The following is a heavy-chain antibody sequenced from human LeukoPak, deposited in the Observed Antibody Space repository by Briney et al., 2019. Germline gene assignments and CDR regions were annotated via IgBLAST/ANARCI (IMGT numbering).Heavy chain of an antibody. D-gene: IGHD6-13*01. J-gene: IGHJ6*02. V-gene: IGHV3-49*03. CDR1: GFTFGDYA. CDR2: IRSKAYGGTT. CDR3: TRDGQYSSSWYPSCYYYYGMDV. Sequence: GGSLRLSCTASGFTFGDYAMSWFRQAPGEGLEWVGFIRSKAYGGTTEYAASVKGRFTISRDDSKSIAYLQMNSLKTEDTAVYYCTRDGQYSSSWYPSCYYYYGMDVWGQGTTVTVSS.